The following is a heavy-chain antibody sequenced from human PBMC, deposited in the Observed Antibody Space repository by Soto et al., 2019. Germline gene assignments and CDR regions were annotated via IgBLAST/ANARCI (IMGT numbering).Heavy chain of an antibody. Sequence: GGSLRLSCAASGFTFDDYTMHWVRQAPGKGLEWVSLISWDGGTTYYSDSVKGRFTISRDNSKNSLYLQMNSLRTEDTALYYCAKGYYYDSSGYYYHQGGFDYWGQGTLVTVSS. CDR3: AKGYYYDSSGYYYHQGGFDY. CDR1: GFTFDDYT. J-gene: IGHJ4*02. D-gene: IGHD3-22*01. V-gene: IGHV3-43*01. CDR2: ISWDGGTT.